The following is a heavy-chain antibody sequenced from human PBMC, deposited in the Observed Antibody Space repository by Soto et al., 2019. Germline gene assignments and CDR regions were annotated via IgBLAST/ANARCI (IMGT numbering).Heavy chain of an antibody. CDR3: AHRPSYCSGGSCYSGFDY. Sequence: QITLKESGPTLVKPTQTLTLTCTFSGFSLSTSGVGVGWIRQPPGKALEWLALIYWDDDKRYSPSLKSRLAITKDTSKNQVVLTMTNMDPVDTATYYCAHRPSYCSGGSCYSGFDYWGQGTLVTVSS. J-gene: IGHJ4*02. CDR1: GFSLSTSGVG. D-gene: IGHD2-15*01. V-gene: IGHV2-5*02. CDR2: IYWDDDK.